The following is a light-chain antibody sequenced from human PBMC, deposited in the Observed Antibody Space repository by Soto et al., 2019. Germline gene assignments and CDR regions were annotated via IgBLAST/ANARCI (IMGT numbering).Light chain of an antibody. CDR3: QQYGANSPWT. CDR1: QSISNW. V-gene: IGKV1-5*03. J-gene: IGKJ1*01. CDR2: KAS. Sequence: DIQVTQSPSTLSASVGDRVTITCRASQSISNWLAWYQQKPGKAPKVLIYKASSLESGVPSRFSGSGSGTEFTLTISSLQTEDVATYYCQQYGANSPWTFGQGTKVEIK.